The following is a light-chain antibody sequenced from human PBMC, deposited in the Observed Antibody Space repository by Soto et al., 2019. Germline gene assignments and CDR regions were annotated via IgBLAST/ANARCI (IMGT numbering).Light chain of an antibody. CDR3: QHYGGMWA. CDR1: QSITNR. CDR2: DAS. Sequence: DIQMTQSPSTLSASVGARIPISCRASQSITNRLAWYQQKPGRAPKVLIYDASNLERGVPSRFSGSGSGTEFILTINSLQPDDFATYYCQHYGGMWAFGLGTKVDIK. J-gene: IGKJ1*01. V-gene: IGKV1-5*01.